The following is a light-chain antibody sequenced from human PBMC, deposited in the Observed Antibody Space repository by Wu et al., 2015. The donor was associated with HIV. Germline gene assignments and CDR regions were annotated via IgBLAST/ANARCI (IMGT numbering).Light chain of an antibody. CDR1: QSISSY. J-gene: IGKJ2*03. CDR2: VAS. V-gene: IGKV1-39*01. CDR3: QQSYSSPHS. Sequence: DIQMTQSPSSLSASVGGRVTITCRASQSISSYLNWYQQKPGKAPNLLIYVASNLQSGVPSRFSGSGSGTDFTLTISSLQPEDFATYYCQQSYSSPHSFGQGTKLEIK.